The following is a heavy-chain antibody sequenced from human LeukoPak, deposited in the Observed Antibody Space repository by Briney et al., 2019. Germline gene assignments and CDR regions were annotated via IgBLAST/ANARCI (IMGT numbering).Heavy chain of an antibody. J-gene: IGHJ4*02. CDR3: AKDRSITTVIVDY. CDR2: ISYDGSNK. CDR1: GFTFSSYG. Sequence: HPGGSLRLSCAASGFTFSSYGMHWVRQAPGKGLEWVAVISYDGSNKYYADSVKGRFTISRDNSKNTLYLQMNSLRAEDTAVYYCAKDRSITTVIVDYWGQGTLVTVSS. D-gene: IGHD4-17*01. V-gene: IGHV3-30*18.